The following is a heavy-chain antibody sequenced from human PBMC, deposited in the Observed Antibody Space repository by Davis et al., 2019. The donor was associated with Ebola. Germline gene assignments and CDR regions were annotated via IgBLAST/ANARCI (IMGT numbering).Heavy chain of an antibody. CDR1: GGSISSSNW. J-gene: IGHJ4*02. D-gene: IGHD3-22*01. CDR3: ARGSPNYYDSSGYHDY. V-gene: IGHV4-4*02. CDR2: IYHSGST. Sequence: MPGGSLRLSCAVSGGSISSSNWWSWVRQPPGKGLEWIGEIYHSGSTNYNPSLKSRVTISVDKSKNQFSLKLSSVTAADTAVYYCARGSPNYYDSSGYHDYWGQGTLVTVSS.